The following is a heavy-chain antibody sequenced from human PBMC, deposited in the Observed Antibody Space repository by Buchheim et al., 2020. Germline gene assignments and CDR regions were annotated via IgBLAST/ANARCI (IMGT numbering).Heavy chain of an antibody. D-gene: IGHD4-17*01. CDR1: GGSISSSSYY. V-gene: IGHV4-39*07. CDR3: ATLTTVTLYYYYYGMDV. CDR2: IYYSGST. Sequence: QLQLQESGPGLVKPSETLSLTCTVSGGSISSSSYYWGWIRQPPGKGLEWIGSIYYSGSTYYNPSLKSRVTISVDTSKHPFSLKLSSVTAADTAVYYCATLTTVTLYYYYYGMDVWGQGTT. J-gene: IGHJ6*02.